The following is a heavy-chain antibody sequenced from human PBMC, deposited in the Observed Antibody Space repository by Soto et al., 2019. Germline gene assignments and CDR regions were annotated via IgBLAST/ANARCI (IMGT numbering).Heavy chain of an antibody. J-gene: IGHJ4*02. CDR2: IYWDDDK. V-gene: IGHV2-5*02. Sequence: QITLKESGPTLVKPTQTLTLTCTFSGFSLSTSGVGVGWIRQPPGKALEWLALIYWDDDKHYSPFLKSRLTTXKXTXTNQVVLTMPNMDPVDTATYYCALIAVAGTVSYFDYWGQGTLVTVSS. D-gene: IGHD6-19*01. CDR3: ALIAVAGTVSYFDY. CDR1: GFSLSTSGVG.